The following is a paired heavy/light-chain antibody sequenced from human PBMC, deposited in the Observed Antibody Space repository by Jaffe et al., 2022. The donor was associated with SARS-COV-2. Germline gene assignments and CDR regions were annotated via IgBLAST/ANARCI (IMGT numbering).Heavy chain of an antibody. CDR1: ESTFSTYG. CDR3: AKDLGYSYGVDY. J-gene: IGHJ4*02. D-gene: IGHD5-18*01. CDR2: ISYDGSNK. Sequence: QVQLVESGGGVVQPGRSLRLSCAASESTFSTYGMHWVRQSPGKGLEWVALISYDGSNKFYADSVKGRFTISRDNSKNTLYLQMNSLRAEDTAVYYCAKDLGYSYGVDYWGQGTLVTVSS. V-gene: IGHV3-30*18.
Light chain of an antibody. CDR2: LNSDGSH. J-gene: IGLJ2*01. CDR3: QTWGTGSVV. Sequence: QLVLTQSPSASASLGASVNLTCTLSSGHSSYAIAWHQQQPEKGPRYLMKLNSDGSHNKGDGIPDRFSGSSSGAERYLTISSLQSEDEADYYCQTWGTGSVVFGGGTKLTVL. V-gene: IGLV4-69*01. CDR1: SGHSSYA.